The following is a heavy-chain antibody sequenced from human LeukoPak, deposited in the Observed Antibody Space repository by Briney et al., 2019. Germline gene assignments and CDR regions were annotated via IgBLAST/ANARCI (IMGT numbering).Heavy chain of an antibody. CDR2: IVGRGSST. V-gene: IGHV3-23*01. J-gene: IGHJ4*02. Sequence: GGSLRLSCAASGFIFSNYAMSWVRQAPGKGLEWVSAIVGRGSSTYYADSVKGRFTISRDNSKNTLYLQLNRLRAEDTAVYYRAKWGDYDILTGYYDSDYWGQGTLVTVSS. D-gene: IGHD3-9*01. CDR1: GFIFSNYA. CDR3: AKWGDYDILTGYYDSDY.